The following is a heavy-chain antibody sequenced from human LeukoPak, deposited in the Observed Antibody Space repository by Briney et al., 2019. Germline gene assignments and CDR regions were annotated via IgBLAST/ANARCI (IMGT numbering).Heavy chain of an antibody. J-gene: IGHJ4*02. V-gene: IGHV3-23*01. CDR1: GFTFSTYE. CDR3: AKGSHIDY. Sequence: GGSLRLSSAASGFTFSTYEMSWVRQAPGKGLEWVSSLSPSGDGTYYADSVQGRFTISRDNSKNTLCLQMNSLRAEDTALYYCAKGSHIDYCGQGTLVTVSS. CDR2: LSPSGDGT.